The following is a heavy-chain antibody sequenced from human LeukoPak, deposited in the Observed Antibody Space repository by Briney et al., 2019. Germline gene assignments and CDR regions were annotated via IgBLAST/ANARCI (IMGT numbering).Heavy chain of an antibody. CDR1: GGSISSHY. D-gene: IGHD2-2*01. Sequence: PSETLSLTCTVSGGSISSHYWSWIRQPAGKVLEGIGRIYTSGSTNYNPSLKSRVTMSVDTSKNQFSLRLSSETAADTAIYYCARVRGCSSTSCSPHYYYYMDVWGKGTTVPVSS. CDR2: IYTSGST. V-gene: IGHV4-4*07. J-gene: IGHJ6*03. CDR3: ARVRGCSSTSCSPHYYYYMDV.